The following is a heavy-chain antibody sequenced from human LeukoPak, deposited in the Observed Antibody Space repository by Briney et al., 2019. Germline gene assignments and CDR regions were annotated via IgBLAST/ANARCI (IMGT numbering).Heavy chain of an antibody. CDR1: GGSFSGYY. CDR3: ARAHTGPYYYYMDV. J-gene: IGHJ6*03. D-gene: IGHD5-18*01. V-gene: IGHV4-34*01. CDR2: INHSGST. Sequence: PSETLSLTCAFYGGSFSGYYWSWIRQPPGKGLEWIGEINHSGSTNYNPSLKSRVTISVDTSKNQFSLKLSSVTAADTAVYYCARAHTGPYYYYMDVWGKGTTVTVSS.